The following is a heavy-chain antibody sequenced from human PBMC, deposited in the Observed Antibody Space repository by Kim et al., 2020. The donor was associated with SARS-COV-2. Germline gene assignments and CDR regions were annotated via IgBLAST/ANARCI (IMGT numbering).Heavy chain of an antibody. D-gene: IGHD1-26*01. Sequence: SETLSLTCTVSGDSISSYFLWSWIRQPPGKGLEWIGYFQYSGGTNYNPSLRARVTISVDTSKNQFSLKLNSVTAADTAVYYCAKGSVPFYWGQGTLVTVS. J-gene: IGHJ4*02. CDR1: GDSISSYF. CDR2: FQYSGGT. V-gene: IGHV4-59*01. CDR3: AKGSVPFY.